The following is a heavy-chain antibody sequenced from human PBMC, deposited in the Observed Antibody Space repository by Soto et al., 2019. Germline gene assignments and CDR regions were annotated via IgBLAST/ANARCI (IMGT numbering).Heavy chain of an antibody. CDR1: GGTFSSYA. CDR2: IIPIFGTA. D-gene: IGHD3-3*01. Sequence: ASVKVSCKASGGTFSSYAISWVRQAPGQGLEWMGGIIPIFGTANYAQKFQGRVTITADKSTSTAYMELSSLRSEDTAAYYCARELTIFGVVTDYYGMDVWGQGTTVTVSS. J-gene: IGHJ6*02. CDR3: ARELTIFGVVTDYYGMDV. V-gene: IGHV1-69*06.